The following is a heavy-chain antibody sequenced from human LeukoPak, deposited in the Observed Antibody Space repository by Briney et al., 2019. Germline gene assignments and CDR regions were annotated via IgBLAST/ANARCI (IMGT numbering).Heavy chain of an antibody. D-gene: IGHD6-13*01. CDR3: ARDLRGSSSRVAPPFDY. CDR1: GYTFTGYY. V-gene: IGHV1-2*06. CDR2: INPNSGGT. Sequence: ASVKVSCKASGYTFTGYYMHWVRQAPGQGPEWMGRINPNSGGTNYAQKFQGRVTMTRDTSISTAYMELSRLRSDDTAVYYCARDLRGSSSRVAPPFDYWGQGTLVTVSS. J-gene: IGHJ4*02.